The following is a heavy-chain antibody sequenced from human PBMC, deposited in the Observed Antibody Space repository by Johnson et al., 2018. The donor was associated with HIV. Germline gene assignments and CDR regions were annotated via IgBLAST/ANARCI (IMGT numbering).Heavy chain of an antibody. J-gene: IGHJ3*02. D-gene: IGHD1-26*01. CDR2: ISYDGSNK. CDR1: GFTFRNYA. Sequence: QVQLVESGGGVVQPGTSLRLSCAASGFTFRNYAMHWVRQAPGKGLEWVAVISYDGSNKYYADSVKGRFTISRDNSKNTLSLQMNSPSVDDTAIYYCARVRAGRENAFDIWGQGTMVTVSS. V-gene: IGHV3-30*04. CDR3: ARVRAGRENAFDI.